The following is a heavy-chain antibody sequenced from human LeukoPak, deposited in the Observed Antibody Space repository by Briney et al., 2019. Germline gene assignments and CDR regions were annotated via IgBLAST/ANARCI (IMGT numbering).Heavy chain of an antibody. CDR2: IYTSGST. J-gene: IGHJ3*02. CDR3: ARGGKNYDFWSGYYFDDAFDI. Sequence: SETLSLTCTVSGGSISSYYWSWIRQPAGKGLEWIGRIYTSGSTNYNPSLKSRVTMSVDTSKNQFSLELSSVTAADTAVYYCARGGKNYDFWSGYYFDDAFDIWGQGTMVTVSS. D-gene: IGHD3-3*01. V-gene: IGHV4-4*07. CDR1: GGSISSYY.